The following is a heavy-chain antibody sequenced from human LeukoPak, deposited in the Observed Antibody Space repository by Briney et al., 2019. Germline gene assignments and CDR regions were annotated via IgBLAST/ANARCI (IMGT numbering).Heavy chain of an antibody. J-gene: IGHJ6*03. V-gene: IGHV4-34*01. CDR2: INHRRST. Sequence: PSETLSLTCAVYGGSFSGYYWTWIRQPPGKGLEWIGEINHRRSTKYSPSLKSRVTISVDTSKNQFSLRLSSVTAADTAVYYCARRVGRWFGERAYYYNYMDVWGKGTTVTISS. CDR3: ARRVGRWFGERAYYYNYMDV. D-gene: IGHD3-10*01. CDR1: GGSFSGYY.